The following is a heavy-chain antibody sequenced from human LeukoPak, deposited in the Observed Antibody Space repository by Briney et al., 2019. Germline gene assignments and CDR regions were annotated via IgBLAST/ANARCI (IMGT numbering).Heavy chain of an antibody. CDR2: ISSSSKYI. J-gene: IGHJ4*02. V-gene: IGHV3-21*01. CDR1: GFTFSSYS. CDR3: ARSRYDYIWGIDY. Sequence: GGSLRLSCGASGFTFSSYSMNWVRQAPGRGLEWVSSISSSSKYIYYADSLKGRFTISRDNAKNSLYLQMNSLRDEDTAVFYCARSRYDYIWGIDYWGQGTLVTISS. D-gene: IGHD3-16*01.